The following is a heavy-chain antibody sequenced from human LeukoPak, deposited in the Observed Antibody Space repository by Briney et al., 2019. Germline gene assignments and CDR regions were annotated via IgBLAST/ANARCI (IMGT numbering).Heavy chain of an antibody. CDR2: IYTSRNT. CDR1: GASIISYF. Sequence: SETLSLTYTVSGASIISYFWSWIRQPAGKGLEWIGRIYTSRNTNYNPTLQRRVRMSIDTSKNQFSLNVTSVTAADTVVYYCAREAGSERYFDSCGQGTLVTVSS. V-gene: IGHV4-4*07. J-gene: IGHJ4*02. CDR3: AREAGSERYFDS.